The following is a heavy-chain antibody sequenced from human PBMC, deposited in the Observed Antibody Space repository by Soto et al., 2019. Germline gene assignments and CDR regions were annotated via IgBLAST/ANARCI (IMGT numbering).Heavy chain of an antibody. CDR2: IIPVFGSA. J-gene: IGHJ4*02. D-gene: IGHD4-17*01. Sequence: VQLVQSGAEVKKPGSSVKVSCKAPGGTFKRYVISWVRQAPGQGLEWMGGIIPVFGSAHYAQKFQGRVIITADKATSTAYMELSSLRSEDTAIYYFARGSDYGDHIYDYWGQGTLVTVSS. V-gene: IGHV1-69*06. CDR1: GGTFKRYV. CDR3: ARGSDYGDHIYDY.